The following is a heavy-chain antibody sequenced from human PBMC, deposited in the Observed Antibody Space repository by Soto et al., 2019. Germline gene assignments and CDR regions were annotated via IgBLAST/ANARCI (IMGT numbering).Heavy chain of an antibody. CDR3: AREAGEQQLPLDYYYYGMDV. Sequence: QVQLVESGGGVVQPGRSLRLSCAASGFTFSSYGMHWVRQAPGKGLEWVAVIWYDGSNKYYADSVKGRFTISRDNSKNTLYLQMNSLRAEDTAVYCCAREAGEQQLPLDYYYYGMDVWGQGTTVTVSS. D-gene: IGHD6-13*01. CDR1: GFTFSSYG. J-gene: IGHJ6*02. V-gene: IGHV3-33*01. CDR2: IWYDGSNK.